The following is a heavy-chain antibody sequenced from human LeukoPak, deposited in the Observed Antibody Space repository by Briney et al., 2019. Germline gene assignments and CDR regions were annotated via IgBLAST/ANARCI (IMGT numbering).Heavy chain of an antibody. Sequence: SRGSLRLSCAASGFTLSSYWMSWVRQAPGKGLGRVANIKQDGSEKYYVHSVKGRFTISRDNAKNSLYLQMNSLRAEDTAVYYCARLRGRYFDWLPQYYFDYWGQGTLVTVSS. V-gene: IGHV3-7*03. CDR2: IKQDGSEK. D-gene: IGHD3-9*01. CDR3: ARLRGRYFDWLPQYYFDY. CDR1: GFTLSSYW. J-gene: IGHJ4*02.